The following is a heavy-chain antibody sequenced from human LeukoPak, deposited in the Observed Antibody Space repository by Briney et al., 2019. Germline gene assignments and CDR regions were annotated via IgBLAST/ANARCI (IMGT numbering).Heavy chain of an antibody. V-gene: IGHV4-59*01. CDR3: AREAGIAVAGPEEYYYYYMDV. Sequence: PSETLSLTCSVSGGSISNYYWSWIRQPSGKGLEGLGYIYYSGSTNYNPSLKSRVTISVDTSKNQFSLKLSSVPAADTAVYYCAREAGIAVAGPEEYYYYYMDVWGKGTTVTISS. CDR1: GGSISNYY. D-gene: IGHD6-19*01. J-gene: IGHJ6*03. CDR2: IYYSGST.